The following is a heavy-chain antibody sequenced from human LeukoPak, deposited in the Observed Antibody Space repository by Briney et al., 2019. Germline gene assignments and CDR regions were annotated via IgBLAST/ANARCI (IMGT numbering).Heavy chain of an antibody. CDR3: ARVGHYYGSGSYYTGYYYYYMDV. CDR1: GGTFSSYA. Sequence: SVKVSCKASGGTFSSYAISWVRQAPGQGLEWMGGIIPIFGTANYAQKFQGRVTITADKSTSTAYMELSSLRSEDTAVYYCARVGHYYGSGSYYTGYYYYYMDVWGKGTTVTVSS. V-gene: IGHV1-69*06. CDR2: IIPIFGTA. J-gene: IGHJ6*03. D-gene: IGHD3-10*01.